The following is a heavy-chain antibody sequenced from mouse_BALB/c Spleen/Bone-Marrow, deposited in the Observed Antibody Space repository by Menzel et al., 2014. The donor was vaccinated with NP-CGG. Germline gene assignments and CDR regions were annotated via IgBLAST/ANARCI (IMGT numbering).Heavy chain of an antibody. J-gene: IGHJ4*01. V-gene: IGHV1-14*01. Sequence: VQLQQSGPELVKPGASVKMSSKASGYTFTSYVMHWVKQKPGQGLEWIGYINPYNDGTKYNEKFKGKATLTSDKSSSTAYMELSSLTSEDSAVYYCARGGYGNVYYAMDYWGQGTSVTVSS. CDR2: INPYNDGT. CDR3: ARGGYGNVYYAMDY. CDR1: GYTFTSYV. D-gene: IGHD2-10*02.